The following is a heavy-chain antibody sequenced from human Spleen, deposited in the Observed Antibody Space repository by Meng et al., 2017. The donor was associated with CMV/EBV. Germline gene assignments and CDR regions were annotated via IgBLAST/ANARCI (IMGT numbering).Heavy chain of an antibody. CDR3: ASSALYSASTFY. Sequence: CAVSRASIKNSHWWSWVRQPPGKGLEWIGEIFHLGNINYNPSLKSRVTISMDKSKNEFSLNLASLTAADTAVYFCASSALYSASTFYWGRGTLVTVSS. CDR2: IFHLGNI. J-gene: IGHJ4*02. D-gene: IGHD3-10*02. V-gene: IGHV4-4*01. CDR1: RASIKNSHW.